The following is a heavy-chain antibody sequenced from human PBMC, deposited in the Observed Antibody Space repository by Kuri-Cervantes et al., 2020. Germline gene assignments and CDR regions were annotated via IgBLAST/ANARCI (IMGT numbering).Heavy chain of an antibody. CDR3: ANIAYGSGLLNVPDY. CDR2: ISGSGGST. CDR1: GFTVSSSYA. D-gene: IGHD3-10*01. V-gene: IGHV3-23*01. Sequence: GGSLRLSCAASGFTVSSSYAMSWVRQALGKGLEWVSAISGSGGSTYYADSVKGRFTISRDNSKNTLYLQMNSLRAEDTAVYYCANIAYGSGLLNVPDYWGQGTLVTVSS. J-gene: IGHJ4*02.